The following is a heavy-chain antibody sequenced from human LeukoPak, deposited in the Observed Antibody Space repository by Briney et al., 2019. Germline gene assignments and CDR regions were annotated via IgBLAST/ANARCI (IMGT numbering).Heavy chain of an antibody. CDR2: IYYSGST. J-gene: IGHJ4*02. V-gene: IGHV4-59*08. CDR3: ARLHYDILTGYFLFDY. Sequence: PSETLSLTCTVSGGSISSYYWSWIRQPPGKGLEWIGYIYYSGSTNYNPSLKSRVTISVDTSKNQFSLKLGSVTAADTAVYSCARLHYDILTGYFLFDYWGQGTLVTVSS. D-gene: IGHD3-9*01. CDR1: GGSISSYY.